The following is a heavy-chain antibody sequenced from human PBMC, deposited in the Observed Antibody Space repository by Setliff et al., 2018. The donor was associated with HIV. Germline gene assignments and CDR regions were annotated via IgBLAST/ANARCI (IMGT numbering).Heavy chain of an antibody. CDR3: AREGATTAGFDI. D-gene: IGHD6-19*01. CDR2: INYDRITT. V-gene: IGHV3-74*01. Sequence: GGSLRLSCGASGFTFTNYWMHWIRQVPGKGLVWVSRINYDRITTNYADFVQGRFTISRDNAKNTVYLQMNSLRVDDTAIYYCAREGATTAGFDIWGRGTMVTVSS. CDR1: GFTFTNYW. J-gene: IGHJ3*02.